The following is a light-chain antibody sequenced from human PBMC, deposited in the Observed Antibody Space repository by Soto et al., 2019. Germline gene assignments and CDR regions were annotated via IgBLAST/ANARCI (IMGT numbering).Light chain of an antibody. Sequence: QSALTQPASVSGSPGQSITISCTGTSSDVGSYNLVSWYQQHPGKSPKLIIYEVFRRASGVSNRFSGSKSGNTASLTISGLQAEDEADYYCGSYAGFTTFLVFGGGTKLTVL. CDR3: GSYAGFTTFLV. V-gene: IGLV2-23*02. CDR2: EVF. J-gene: IGLJ3*02. CDR1: SSDVGSYNL.